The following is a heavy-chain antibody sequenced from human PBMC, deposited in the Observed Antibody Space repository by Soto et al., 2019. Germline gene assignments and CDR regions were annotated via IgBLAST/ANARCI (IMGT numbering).Heavy chain of an antibody. D-gene: IGHD3-10*01. CDR3: VRVGHDGSYFDY. Sequence: QVQLVESGGAWAKPGGSLRLSCAVSGFTFSDYFMTWIRQAPGKGLEWVSYIRSSDRFTNHADSVNGRFTISRDNANNSLSLEMNDLRAEDTAVYCCVRVGHDGSYFDYWGQGTLVTVSS. CDR1: GFTFSDYF. J-gene: IGHJ4*02. CDR2: IRSSDRFT. V-gene: IGHV3-11*06.